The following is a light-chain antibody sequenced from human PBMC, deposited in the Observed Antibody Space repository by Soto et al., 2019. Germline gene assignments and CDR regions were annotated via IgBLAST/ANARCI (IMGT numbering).Light chain of an antibody. Sequence: EIVLTQSPGTLSLSPGERATLSCRASLSVSSSYLAWYQQKPGQAPRLLIYGASSRATGIPDRFSGSESRTDFTLTISRLEPEDFAVYYCQQYGSSPWTFGQGTKVDNK. V-gene: IGKV3-20*01. J-gene: IGKJ1*01. CDR1: LSVSSSY. CDR3: QQYGSSPWT. CDR2: GAS.